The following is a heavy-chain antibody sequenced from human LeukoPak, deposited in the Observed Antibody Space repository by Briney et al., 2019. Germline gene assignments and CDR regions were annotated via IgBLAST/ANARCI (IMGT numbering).Heavy chain of an antibody. J-gene: IGHJ4*02. Sequence: GGSLRLSCAASGFTFTTYAMSWVRQAPGKGLEWVSTISGSGGRTYYADSVKGRFTISRDNPKNTLYLQMNSLRAEDTAVYYCAKYGHCSSTSCYAYFDYWGQGTLVTVSS. D-gene: IGHD2-2*01. V-gene: IGHV3-23*01. CDR1: GFTFTTYA. CDR3: AKYGHCSSTSCYAYFDY. CDR2: ISGSGGRT.